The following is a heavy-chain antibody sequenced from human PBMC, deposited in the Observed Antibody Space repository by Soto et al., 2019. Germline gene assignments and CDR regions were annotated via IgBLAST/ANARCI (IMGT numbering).Heavy chain of an antibody. J-gene: IGHJ4*02. CDR3: ARGQSYSPGAY. V-gene: IGHV1-69*06. CDR1: GGTSSTFA. CDR2: IIPMFGTT. D-gene: IGHD2-15*01. Sequence: GASVKVSCKASGGTSSTFAISWVRQAPGQGLEWMGGIIPMFGTTHYAQKFQGRVTITANTSTSTAYMELTSLKSDDTAVYYCARGQSYSPGAYWGQGTLVTVSS.